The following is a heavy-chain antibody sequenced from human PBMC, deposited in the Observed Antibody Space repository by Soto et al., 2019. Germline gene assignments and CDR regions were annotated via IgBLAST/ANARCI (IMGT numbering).Heavy chain of an antibody. CDR3: ARVRISGIAASVDY. CDR1: GGSISSGGYY. J-gene: IGHJ4*02. D-gene: IGHD6-13*01. Sequence: PSETLSLTCTVSGGSISSGGYYWSWIRQHPGKGLEWIGYIYYSGSTYYNPSLKSRVTISVDTSKNQFSLKLSSVTAADTAVYYCARVRISGIAASVDYWGQGTLVTVSS. CDR2: IYYSGST. V-gene: IGHV4-31*03.